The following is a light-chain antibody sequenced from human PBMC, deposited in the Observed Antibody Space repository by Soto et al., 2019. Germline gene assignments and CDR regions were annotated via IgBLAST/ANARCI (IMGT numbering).Light chain of an antibody. CDR2: DAS. J-gene: IGKJ3*01. CDR1: QSVSSN. CDR3: YQYNNWPPFT. V-gene: IGKV3-15*01. Sequence: EIVMTQSQATLSVSPRERATLSCRASQSVSSNLAWYQQKPGQAPRLLSYDASTRATGIPARFSGSGSGTEFTLTISSLQSEDFAVYYCYQYNNWPPFTFGPGTKVDIK.